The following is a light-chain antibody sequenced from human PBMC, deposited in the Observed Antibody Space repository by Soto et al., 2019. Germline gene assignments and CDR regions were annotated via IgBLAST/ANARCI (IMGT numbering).Light chain of an antibody. CDR3: QQYATSPPMYT. V-gene: IGKV3-20*01. CDR2: GAS. Sequence: DIVLTQSPGTLSLSPGERATLSCRASQSVTSGYLGWYQQKPGQAPRLLIYGASSRATGIADRFSGSGSGTDFTLTISRLEPEEFAVDYGQQYATSPPMYTFGQGTKVEIK. J-gene: IGKJ2*01. CDR1: QSVTSGY.